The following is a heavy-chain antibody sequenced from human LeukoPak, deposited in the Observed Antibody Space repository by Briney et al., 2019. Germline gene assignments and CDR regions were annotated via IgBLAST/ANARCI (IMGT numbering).Heavy chain of an antibody. CDR1: GYTFTSYG. V-gene: IGHV1-18*01. D-gene: IGHD6-13*01. Sequence: GASVKVSCKASGYTFTSYGISWVRQAPGQGLEWMGWISAYNGNTNYAQKLQGRVTMTKDTSTSTAYMELRSLRSDDTAVYYCARDRRQQLGNYYHYGMDVWGQGTTVTVSS. CDR2: ISAYNGNT. J-gene: IGHJ6*02. CDR3: ARDRRQQLGNYYHYGMDV.